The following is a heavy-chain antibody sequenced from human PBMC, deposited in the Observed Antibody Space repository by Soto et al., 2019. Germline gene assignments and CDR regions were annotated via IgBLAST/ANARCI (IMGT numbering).Heavy chain of an antibody. J-gene: IGHJ5*02. D-gene: IGHD1-1*01. CDR3: PRTYWKNWFDT. CDR1: GGSISSGGYY. V-gene: IGHV4-31*03. Sequence: SETLSLTCTVSGGSISSGGYYWSWIRQHPGKGLEWIGYIYYSGSTYYNPSLKSRVTISVDTSKNQFSLKLSSVTAADTAVYYCPRTYWKNWFDTWGQGTLVTVSS. CDR2: IYYSGST.